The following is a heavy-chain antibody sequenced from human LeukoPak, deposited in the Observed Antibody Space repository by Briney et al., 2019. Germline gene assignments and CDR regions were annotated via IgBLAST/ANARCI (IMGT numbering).Heavy chain of an antibody. D-gene: IGHD6-6*01. CDR3: AKDEQLGAGGY. Sequence: GGSLRLACAASGFTVSSNYMSWVRQAPGKGREWVSVIYSGGSTYYADSVKGRFTISRDNSKNTLYLQMNSLRAEDTAVYFCAKDEQLGAGGYWGQGTLVTVSS. CDR1: GFTVSSNY. V-gene: IGHV3-66*01. J-gene: IGHJ4*02. CDR2: IYSGGST.